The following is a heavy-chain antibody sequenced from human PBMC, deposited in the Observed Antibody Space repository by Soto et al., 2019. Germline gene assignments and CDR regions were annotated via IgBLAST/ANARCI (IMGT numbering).Heavy chain of an antibody. J-gene: IGHJ5*02. Sequence: SETLSLTCAVYGGSFSGYYWSWIRQPPGKGLEWIGEINHSGSTNYNPSLKSRVTISVDTSKNQFSLKLSSVTAADTAVYYCARGGDSILVNWFDPWGQGTLDTVSS. V-gene: IGHV4-34*01. CDR1: GGSFSGYY. CDR2: INHSGST. CDR3: ARGGDSILVNWFDP. D-gene: IGHD3-22*01.